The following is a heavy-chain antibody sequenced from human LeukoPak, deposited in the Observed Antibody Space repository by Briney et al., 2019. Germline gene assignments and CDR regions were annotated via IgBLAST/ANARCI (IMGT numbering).Heavy chain of an antibody. CDR3: ARGGDRYSYGYYY. CDR1: GFTFSTYW. Sequence: GGSLRLSRAASGFTFSTYWMHWVRQAPGKGLVWVSRVSTDGSNTGYADSVKGRFTISRDNAKNTTYLQMNSLRAEDTAVYYCARGGDRYSYGYYYWGQGTLVTVSS. V-gene: IGHV3-74*01. D-gene: IGHD5-18*01. CDR2: VSTDGSNT. J-gene: IGHJ4*02.